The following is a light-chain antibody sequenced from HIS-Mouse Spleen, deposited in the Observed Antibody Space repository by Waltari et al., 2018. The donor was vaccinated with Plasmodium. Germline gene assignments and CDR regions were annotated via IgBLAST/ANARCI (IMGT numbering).Light chain of an antibody. Sequence: AIQMTRSPSSLSASVGDRATLTCRGSQGIRNDLGWYQHKPGKAHKLLISAASSVQSGVPSRFSGSGSGTDFTLTISSLQPEDFATYYCLQDYNYPYTFGQGTKLEIK. J-gene: IGKJ2*01. CDR3: LQDYNYPYT. CDR1: QGIRND. CDR2: AAS. V-gene: IGKV1-6*01.